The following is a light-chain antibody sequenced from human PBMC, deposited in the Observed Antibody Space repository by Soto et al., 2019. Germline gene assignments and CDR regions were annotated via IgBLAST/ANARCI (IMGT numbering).Light chain of an antibody. Sequence: DIQMTQSPSSLSASVGDRVTITCRASQTIGANLNWYRQKLGKAPTLLIYDASTLQSGVTSRFSGLGSGTDFALTITSLQPDDSATYYCQQSYTTGYTFGQGTKVDIK. J-gene: IGKJ2*01. CDR1: QTIGAN. V-gene: IGKV1-39*01. CDR3: QQSYTTGYT. CDR2: DAS.